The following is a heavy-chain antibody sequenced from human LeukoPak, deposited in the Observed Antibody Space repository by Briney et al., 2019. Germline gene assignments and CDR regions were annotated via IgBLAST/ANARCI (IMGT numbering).Heavy chain of an antibody. CDR2: FDPEDGET. J-gene: IGHJ4*02. V-gene: IGHV1-24*01. Sequence: ASVKVSCKVSGYTLTELSMHWVRQAPGKGLEWMGGFDPEDGETIYAQKFQGRVTMTEDTSTDTAYMELSSLRSEDTAVYYCATHSLRYFDWCLDYWGQGTLVTVSS. CDR1: GYTLTELS. D-gene: IGHD3-9*01. CDR3: ATHSLRYFDWCLDY.